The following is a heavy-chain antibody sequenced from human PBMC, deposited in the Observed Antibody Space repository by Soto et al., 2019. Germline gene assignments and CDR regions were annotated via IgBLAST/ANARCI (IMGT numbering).Heavy chain of an antibody. CDR2: ISAYNGDT. D-gene: IGHD2-8*01. CDR1: GYTFTTYG. CDR3: ARDSHRYCTHGVCNQGYYYYSMDV. J-gene: IGHJ6*02. Sequence: QVQLVQSGAEVKKPGASVKVSCKASGYTFTTYGINWVRQAPGQGLEWMGWISAYNGDTNYAQDLQGRVTMTTDTFTTTAYMELRTLRSDDAAVYYCARDSHRYCTHGVCNQGYYYYSMDVWGQGTTVTVSS. V-gene: IGHV1-18*01.